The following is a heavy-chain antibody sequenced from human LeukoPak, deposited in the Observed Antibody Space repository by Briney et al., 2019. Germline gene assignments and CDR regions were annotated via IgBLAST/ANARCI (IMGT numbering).Heavy chain of an antibody. V-gene: IGHV3-33*01. CDR2: IWYDGSDK. J-gene: IGHJ4*02. CDR1: GFTFSTYG. Sequence: GGSLRLSCAASGFTFSTYGMHWVRQAPGKGLEWVAVIWYDGSDKYYADSVKGRFTISRDNSKNTLYLQMNSLRAEDDTAVYYCATRNFDDSGIYALGYWGQGTLVTVSS. D-gene: IGHD3-10*01. CDR3: ATRNFDDSGIYALGY.